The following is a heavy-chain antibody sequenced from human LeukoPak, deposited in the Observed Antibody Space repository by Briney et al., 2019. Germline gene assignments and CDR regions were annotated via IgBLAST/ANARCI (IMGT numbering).Heavy chain of an antibody. CDR1: GYTFTSYA. V-gene: IGHV7-4-1*02. CDR3: ARGAVLYYDSSDPADAMDV. J-gene: IGHJ6*02. CDR2: INTNTGNP. Sequence: ASVKVSCKASGYTFTSYAMNWVRQAPGQGLEWMGWINTNTGNPTYAQGFTGRFVFSLDTSVSTAYLQISSLKAEDTAVYYCARGAVLYYDSSDPADAMDVWGQGTTVTVSS. D-gene: IGHD3-22*01.